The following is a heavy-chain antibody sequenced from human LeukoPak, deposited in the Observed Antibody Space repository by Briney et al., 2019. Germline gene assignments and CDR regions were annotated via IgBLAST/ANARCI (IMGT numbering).Heavy chain of an antibody. CDR3: AKDGMVRGVRITYYFDY. D-gene: IGHD3-10*01. CDR1: GFTFNSYA. Sequence: GGSLRLSCAASGFTFNSYAMSWVRQAPGKGLEWVSAISGSGGSTYYADSVKGRFTISRDNSKNTLYLQMNSLRAEDTAVYYCAKDGMVRGVRITYYFDYWGQGTLVTVSS. CDR2: ISGSGGST. V-gene: IGHV3-23*01. J-gene: IGHJ4*02.